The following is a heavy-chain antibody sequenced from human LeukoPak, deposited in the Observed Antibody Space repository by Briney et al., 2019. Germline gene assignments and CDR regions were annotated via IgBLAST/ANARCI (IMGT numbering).Heavy chain of an antibody. CDR3: ARDGALWVGDFTFYFDS. D-gene: IGHD3-10*01. CDR2: INPNNGDT. V-gene: IGHV1-2*02. Sequence: GASVKVSCKASGYTFVAYFMHWVRQAPGQGLEWMGGINPNNGDTDSAQKFKGRVTMTRDTSISTVYMELTRLTSDDTAVYFCARDGALWVGDFTFYFDSWGQGSLVTVSS. J-gene: IGHJ4*02. CDR1: GYTFVAYF.